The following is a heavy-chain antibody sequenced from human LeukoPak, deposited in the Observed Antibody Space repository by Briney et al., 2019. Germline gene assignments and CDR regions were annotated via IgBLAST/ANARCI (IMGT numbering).Heavy chain of an antibody. CDR1: GGSISSYY. J-gene: IGHJ4*02. CDR2: IYYSGST. V-gene: IGHV4-59*01. Sequence: PSETLSLTCTVSGGSISSYYWSWIRQPPGKGPEWIGYIYYSGSTNYNPSLKSRVTISVDTSKNQFSLKLSSVTAADTAVYYCARRGVDSSGYYIDYWGQGTLVTVSS. CDR3: ARRGVDSSGYYIDY. D-gene: IGHD3-22*01.